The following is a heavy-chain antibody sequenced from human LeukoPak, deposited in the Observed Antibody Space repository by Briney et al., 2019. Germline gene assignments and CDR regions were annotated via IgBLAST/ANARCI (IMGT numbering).Heavy chain of an antibody. CDR1: GGSISRYY. CDR3: ARTAKYYYGSETYYFFDY. J-gene: IGHJ4*02. CDR2: ISYTGST. V-gene: IGHV4-59*01. D-gene: IGHD3-10*01. Sequence: PSETLSLTRTVSGGSISRYYWSWIRQPPGKGLEWIGYISYTGSTTYNSSLKSRVTILLDTSQNQFSLKLTSVTPADTAVYYCARTAKYYYGSETYYFFDYWGQGTLVTVSS.